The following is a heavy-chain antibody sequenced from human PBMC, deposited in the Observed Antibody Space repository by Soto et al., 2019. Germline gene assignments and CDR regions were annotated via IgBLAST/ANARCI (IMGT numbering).Heavy chain of an antibody. J-gene: IGHJ4*02. CDR1: GFTFTNYG. CDR2: ISYDGSHN. D-gene: IGHD2-21*01. CDR3: ATLPPRVVVSVLPIPT. V-gene: IGHV3-30*03. Sequence: GGSLRLSCAASGFTFTNYGMHWVRHTPGKGLEWLAVISYDGSHNLHADSVKGRFTISRDNSKNTVSLQMNSLRPEDTAVYYCATLPPRVVVSVLPIPTWGQGTQVTVSS.